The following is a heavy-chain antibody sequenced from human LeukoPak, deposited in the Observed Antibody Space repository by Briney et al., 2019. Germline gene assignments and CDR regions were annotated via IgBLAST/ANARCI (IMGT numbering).Heavy chain of an antibody. Sequence: ASVKVSCEPSGYTFTSYGISWVRQAPGQGLEWMGWISAYNGNTNYAQKLQGRVTMTTDTSTSTAYMGLRSLRSDDTAVYYCARVAVAGTAHFDYWGQGTLVTVSS. V-gene: IGHV1-18*01. CDR3: ARVAVAGTAHFDY. CDR1: GYTFTSYG. CDR2: ISAYNGNT. J-gene: IGHJ4*02. D-gene: IGHD6-19*01.